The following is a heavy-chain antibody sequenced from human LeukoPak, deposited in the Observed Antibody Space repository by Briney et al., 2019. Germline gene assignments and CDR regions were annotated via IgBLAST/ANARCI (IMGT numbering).Heavy chain of an antibody. CDR3: ATTPSSGYYYFDY. V-gene: IGHV4-30-2*01. D-gene: IGHD3-22*01. CDR1: GGSISSGGYS. J-gene: IGHJ4*02. CDR2: IYHSGST. Sequence: TLSLTCAVPGGSISSGGYSWSWIRQPPGKGLEWIGYIYHSGSTYYNPSLKSRVTISVDRSKNQFSLKLSSVTAADTAVYYCATTPSSGYYYFDYWGQGTLVTVSS.